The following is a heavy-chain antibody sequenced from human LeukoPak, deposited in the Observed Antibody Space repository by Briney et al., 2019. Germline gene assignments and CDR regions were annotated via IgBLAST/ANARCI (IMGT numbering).Heavy chain of an antibody. D-gene: IGHD6-13*01. CDR1: GFTFSSYS. Sequence: PGGSLRLSCAASGFTFSSYSMNWVRQAPGKGLEWVSSISSSSSYIYYADSVKGRFTISRDNAKNSLYLQMNSLRAEDTAVYYCASGLIIAAAGMDYWGQGTLVTVSS. J-gene: IGHJ4*02. V-gene: IGHV3-21*01. CDR3: ASGLIIAAAGMDY. CDR2: ISSSSSYI.